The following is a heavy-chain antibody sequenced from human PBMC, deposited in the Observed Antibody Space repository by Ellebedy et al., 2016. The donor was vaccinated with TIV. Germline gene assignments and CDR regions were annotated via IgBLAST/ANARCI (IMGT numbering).Heavy chain of an antibody. V-gene: IGHV5-51*01. J-gene: IGHJ4*02. D-gene: IGHD2-15*01. CDR2: IYPADSDT. CDR3: AKIHCDNSDCYYYFDY. Sequence: GESLKISCEGSGYRFTNYWIGWVRQMPGKGLEWMGIIYPADSDTKYSPSFQGQVTIPADRSISTAYLQWSSLKASDTAMYYCAKIHCDNSDCYYYFDYWGQGTLVTVSS. CDR1: GYRFTNYW.